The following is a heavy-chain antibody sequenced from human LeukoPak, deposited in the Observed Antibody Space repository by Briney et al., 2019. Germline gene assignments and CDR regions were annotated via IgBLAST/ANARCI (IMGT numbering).Heavy chain of an antibody. V-gene: IGHV3-33*01. Sequence: GGSLRLSCAASGFTFSDYGMHWVRQAPGKGLEGVANIWYDGSDKYYADSVKGRFTISRDNSKNTLYLQMNSLRAEDTAVYYCARDSLVNSGTTRGHFDYWGQGTLVTVSS. CDR1: GFTFSDYG. D-gene: IGHD1-26*01. CDR2: IWYDGSDK. J-gene: IGHJ4*02. CDR3: ARDSLVNSGTTRGHFDY.